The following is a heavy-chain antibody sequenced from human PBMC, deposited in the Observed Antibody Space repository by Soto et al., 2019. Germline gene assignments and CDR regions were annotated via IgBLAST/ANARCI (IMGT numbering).Heavy chain of an antibody. J-gene: IGHJ6*02. CDR1: GGTFSSYA. CDR3: ARDVVAATRYYYYYGMDV. D-gene: IGHD2-15*01. Sequence: SVKVSCKASGGTFSSYAISWVRQAPGQGVEWMGGIIPIFGTANYAQKFQGRVTITADESTSTAYMELSSLRSEDTAVYYCARDVVAATRYYYYYGMDVWGQGTTVTVSS. V-gene: IGHV1-69*13. CDR2: IIPIFGTA.